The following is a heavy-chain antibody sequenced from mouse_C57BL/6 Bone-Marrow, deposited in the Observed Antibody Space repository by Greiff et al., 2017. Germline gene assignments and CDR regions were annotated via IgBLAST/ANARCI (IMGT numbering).Heavy chain of an antibody. J-gene: IGHJ4*01. V-gene: IGHV1-59*01. D-gene: IGHD2-14*01. CDR2: IDPSDSYT. CDR3: ARGGVLKGAMDY. CDR1: GYTFTSYW. Sequence: QVQLQQPGAELVRPGPSVKLSCKASGYTFTSYWMHWVKQRPGQGLEWIGVIDPSDSYTNYNQKFKGKATLTVDTSSSTAYMQLSSLTSEDSAVYYCARGGVLKGAMDYWGQGTSVTVSS.